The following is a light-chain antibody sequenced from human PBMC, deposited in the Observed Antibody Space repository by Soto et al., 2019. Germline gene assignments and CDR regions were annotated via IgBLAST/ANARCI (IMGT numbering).Light chain of an antibody. V-gene: IGKV1-5*01. CDR2: DAS. CDR1: QSISSW. CDR3: QQYKTYSLT. J-gene: IGKJ1*01. Sequence: DIQMTQSPSSLSASVGDRVTITCRASQSISSWLAWYQQMPGKAPKLLIYDASSLHSGVPSRLSGSGSGTEFTLTISSLQPDDFATYDCQQYKTYSLTFGQGTKVEIK.